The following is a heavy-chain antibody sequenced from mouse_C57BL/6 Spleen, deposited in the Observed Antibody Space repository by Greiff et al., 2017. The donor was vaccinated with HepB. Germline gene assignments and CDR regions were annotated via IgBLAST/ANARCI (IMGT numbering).Heavy chain of an antibody. V-gene: IGHV1-82*01. CDR1: GYAFSSSW. J-gene: IGHJ3*01. D-gene: IGHD2-2*01. CDR2: IYPGDGDT. Sequence: QVQLQQSGPELVKPGASVKISCKASGYAFSSSWMNWVKQRPGKGLEWIGRIYPGDGDTNYNGKFKGKATLTADKSSSTAYMQLSSLTSEDSAVYFCARISYGYDGFAYWGQGTLVTVSA. CDR3: ARISYGYDGFAY.